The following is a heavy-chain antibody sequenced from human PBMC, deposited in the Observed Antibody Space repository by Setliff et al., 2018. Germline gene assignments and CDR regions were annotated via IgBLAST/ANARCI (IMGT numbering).Heavy chain of an antibody. CDR3: ARSSAPIKRDYMDV. Sequence: GVLRLSCTSSGFTFSTYWMSWVRQAPGKGLEWVANIKHDGSEKNYVDSVKGRFTISRDNAKNSLYLQMNSLRADDAAVYYCARSSAPIKRDYMDVWGKGTTVTVSS. V-gene: IGHV3-7*01. CDR2: IKHDGSEK. D-gene: IGHD2-2*02. J-gene: IGHJ6*03. CDR1: GFTFSTYW.